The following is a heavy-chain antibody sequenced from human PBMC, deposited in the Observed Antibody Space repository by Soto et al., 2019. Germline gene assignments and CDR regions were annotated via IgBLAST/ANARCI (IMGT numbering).Heavy chain of an antibody. J-gene: IGHJ3*02. Sequence: SETLSLTCAVYGGSFSGYYWSWIRQPPGKGLEWIGEINHSGSTNYNPSLKSRVTISVDTPKNQFSLKLSSVTAADTAVYYCARLDIVVVPAAINPFDIWGQGTMVTVSS. V-gene: IGHV4-34*01. CDR1: GGSFSGYY. CDR3: ARLDIVVVPAAINPFDI. CDR2: INHSGST. D-gene: IGHD2-2*01.